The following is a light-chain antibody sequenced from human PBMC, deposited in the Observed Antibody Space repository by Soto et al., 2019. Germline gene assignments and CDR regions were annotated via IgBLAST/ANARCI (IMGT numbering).Light chain of an antibody. Sequence: QAVVTQDPSLTFSPGGTVTLTCVSSTGAVTNGHYPYWFQQKPGQAPRTLIYDTTNRHSWTPARFSGSLLGGKAALTLSGAQPEDEAEYYCLLSYNGPHVFGTGTKVTAL. CDR2: DTT. CDR1: TGAVTNGHY. CDR3: LLSYNGPHV. J-gene: IGLJ1*01. V-gene: IGLV7-46*01.